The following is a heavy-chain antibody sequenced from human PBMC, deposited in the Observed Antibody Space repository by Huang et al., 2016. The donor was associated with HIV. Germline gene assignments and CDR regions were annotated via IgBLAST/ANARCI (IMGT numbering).Heavy chain of an antibody. V-gene: IGHV3-30-3*01. CDR3: ARRLAAAARGFDY. D-gene: IGHD6-13*01. CDR2: ISYDGSNK. CDR1: GFPFSSYA. J-gene: IGHJ4*02. Sequence: QVQLVESGGGVVQPGRSLRLSCADSGFPFSSYAMHWVRQTPGKGLEWVAVISYDGSNKNYADSVKGRFTISRDNSKNTLYLQMNSLGAEDTAVYYCARRLAAAARGFDYWGQGTLVTVSS.